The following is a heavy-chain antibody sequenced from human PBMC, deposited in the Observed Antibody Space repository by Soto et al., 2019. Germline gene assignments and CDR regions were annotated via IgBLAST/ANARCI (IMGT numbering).Heavy chain of an antibody. V-gene: IGHV4-39*01. CDR1: GDSISSSSYF. CDR3: ARHRCSSSCYSVY. CDR2: ISYSGRT. J-gene: IGHJ4*02. Sequence: SETLSLTCTVSGDSISSSSYFWGLIRQPPGKGLEWIGTISYSGRTYYNPSLKSRVTISVDTSKNHFSLKLNSVTAADTAMYYCARHRCSSSCYSVYWGQGTLVTVSS. D-gene: IGHD2-2*01.